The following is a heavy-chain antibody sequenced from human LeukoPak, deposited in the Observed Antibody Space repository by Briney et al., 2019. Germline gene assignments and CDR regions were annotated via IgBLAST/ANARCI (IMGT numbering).Heavy chain of an antibody. J-gene: IGHJ4*02. V-gene: IGHV4-4*07. CDR2: IYTSGIT. CDR3: ARKDGDF. CDR1: GVSISAYY. Sequence: SETLSLTCTVSGVSISAYYWTWIRQPAGKGLEWIGRIYTSGITNYNPSLESRLTMSLDTSKNEISLRLSSVTAADTAVYYCARKDGDFWGQGTLVTVSS.